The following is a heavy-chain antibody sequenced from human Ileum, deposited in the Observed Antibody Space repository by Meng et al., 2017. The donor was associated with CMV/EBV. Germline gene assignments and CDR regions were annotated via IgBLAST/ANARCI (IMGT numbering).Heavy chain of an antibody. J-gene: IGHJ6*02. CDR1: GFIFNSYA. V-gene: IGHV1-18*01. CDR3: ARGGSYPVSGMDV. D-gene: IGHD1-26*01. Sequence: GGSLRLSCAASGFIFNSYAMSWVRQAPGQGLEWMGWIRAYNGNTNYAQKLQGRVTMTTDTSTSTAYMELRSLRSDDTAVYYCARGGSYPVSGMDVWGQGTTVTVSS. CDR2: IRAYNGNT.